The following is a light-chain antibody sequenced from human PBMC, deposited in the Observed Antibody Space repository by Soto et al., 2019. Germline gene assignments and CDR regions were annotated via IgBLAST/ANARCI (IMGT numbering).Light chain of an antibody. Sequence: DIQWTKSQSFLSASVGDRVTITCRASQGISSYLAWYQQKPGKAPKGLIYAAATLQSVVPSTFSGSGSGTEFTLTISSLQPEDFATYYCQQLKNYPLTFGGGTKVEIK. CDR2: AAA. CDR1: QGISSY. CDR3: QQLKNYPLT. J-gene: IGKJ4*01. V-gene: IGKV1-9*01.